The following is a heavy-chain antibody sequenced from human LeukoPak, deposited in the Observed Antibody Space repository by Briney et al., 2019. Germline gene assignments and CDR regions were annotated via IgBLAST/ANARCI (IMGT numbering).Heavy chain of an antibody. CDR3: ARHVAPYDFDY. CDR2: IYNSGST. V-gene: IGHV4-39*01. Sequence: SETLSLTCSVSGGSISSSSYYWGWIRQPPGKGLEWIVSIYNSGSTYYNPSLKSPVTVSVDRTKNQFSLKLNSVTAADTAVYYCARHVAPYDFDYWGQGTLVTVSS. J-gene: IGHJ4*02. CDR1: GGSISSSSYY. D-gene: IGHD2-21*01.